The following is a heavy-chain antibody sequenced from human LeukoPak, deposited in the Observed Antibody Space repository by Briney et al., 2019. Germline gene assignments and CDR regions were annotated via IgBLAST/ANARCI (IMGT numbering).Heavy chain of an antibody. CDR1: GYTFTSYD. D-gene: IGHD3-10*01. Sequence: ASVNVSCKASGYTFTSYDINWLRQATGQGLEWMGWMNPNSGNTGYAQKFQGRVTMTRNTSISTAYMELSSLRSEDTAVYYCARGLWFGGSYYYYYMDVWGKGTTVTVSS. CDR3: ARGLWFGGSYYYYYMDV. V-gene: IGHV1-8*01. J-gene: IGHJ6*03. CDR2: MNPNSGNT.